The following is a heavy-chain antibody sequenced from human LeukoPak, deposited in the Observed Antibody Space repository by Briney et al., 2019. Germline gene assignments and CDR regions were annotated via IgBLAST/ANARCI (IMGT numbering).Heavy chain of an antibody. Sequence: GASVKVSCKASGGTLSSYVINWVRQAPGQGLEWMGGIIPLFGTPNYAQRFQGRLTITADESTNTVYMELSSLRFDDTAVYYCASLPETYSSGLYTVDYWGQGTLVTVSS. J-gene: IGHJ4*02. CDR3: ASLPETYSSGLYTVDY. CDR2: IIPLFGTP. D-gene: IGHD6-19*01. V-gene: IGHV1-69*13. CDR1: GGTLSSYV.